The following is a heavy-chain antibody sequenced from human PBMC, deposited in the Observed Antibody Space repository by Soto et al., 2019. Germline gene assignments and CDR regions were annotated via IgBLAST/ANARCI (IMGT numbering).Heavy chain of an antibody. V-gene: IGHV2-26*01. Sequence: QVTLKESGPVLVKPPETLTLTCTVSGVSLNDATMGVSWIRQPPGKALEWLANIFSNDDKSYTSSLKSRLTSSKDTSESQVVLTLTNVDPVDTATYYCARIFRASYFIDWGQGTLVTVSS. CDR1: GVSLNDATMG. J-gene: IGHJ4*02. CDR2: IFSNDDK. CDR3: ARIFRASYFID. D-gene: IGHD1-26*01.